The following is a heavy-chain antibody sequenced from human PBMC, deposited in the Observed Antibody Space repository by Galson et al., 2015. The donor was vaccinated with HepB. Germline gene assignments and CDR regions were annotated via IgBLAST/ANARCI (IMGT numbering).Heavy chain of an antibody. V-gene: IGHV3-30*18. CDR2: ISYDGSNK. J-gene: IGHJ4*02. CDR1: GFTFSSYG. D-gene: IGHD2-21*01. CDR3: AKSRDRRVVIATRTDY. Sequence: SLRLSCAASGFTFSSYGMHWVRQAPGKGLEWVAVISYDGSNKYYADSVKGRFTISRDNSKNTLYLQMNSLRAEDTAVYYCAKSRDRRVVIATRTDYWGQGTLVTVSS.